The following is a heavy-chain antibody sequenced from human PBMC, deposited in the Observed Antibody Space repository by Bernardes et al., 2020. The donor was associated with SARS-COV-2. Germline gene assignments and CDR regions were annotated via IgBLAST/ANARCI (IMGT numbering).Heavy chain of an antibody. CDR3: ARDLVYYDSSGRSYYFDY. CDR1: GFTLSSDW. D-gene: IGHD3-22*01. Sequence: GSVRRSCAASGFTLSSDWMIWVRQAPGKGLEWVANINQDGSEKYYVDSVKGRFTISRDNAKNSLYLQMNSLRAEDTAVYYCARDLVYYDSSGRSYYFDYWGQGTLVTVSS. J-gene: IGHJ4*02. CDR2: INQDGSEK. V-gene: IGHV3-7*01.